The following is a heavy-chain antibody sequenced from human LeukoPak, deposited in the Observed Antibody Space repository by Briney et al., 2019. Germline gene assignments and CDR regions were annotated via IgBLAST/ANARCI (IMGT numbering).Heavy chain of an antibody. J-gene: IGHJ6*02. V-gene: IGHV4-59*01. D-gene: IGHD6-19*01. CDR3: ARGLAVAGTWGWYYYYGMDV. CDR1: GGSIGSYY. Sequence: PSETLSLTCTVSGGSIGSYYWSWIRQPPGKGLEWIGYIYYSGSTNYNPSLKSRVTISVDTSKNQFSLKLSSVTAADTAVYYCARGLAVAGTWGWYYYYGMDVWGQGTTVTVSS. CDR2: IYYSGST.